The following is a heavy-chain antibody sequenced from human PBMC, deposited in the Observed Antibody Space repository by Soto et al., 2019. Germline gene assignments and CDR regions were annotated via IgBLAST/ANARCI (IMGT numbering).Heavy chain of an antibody. Sequence: QVQLVESGGGVVQPGRSLRLSCAASGFTFSSYGMHWVRQAPGKGLEWVAVIWYNGSNKYYAESVKGRFTISRDNSKNKQYLQMNSLRAEDTAVYYCASEYCSGGSCYYYGMDGWGQGTTVTVSS. CDR3: ASEYCSGGSCYYYGMDG. J-gene: IGHJ6*02. V-gene: IGHV3-33*01. CDR2: IWYNGSNK. D-gene: IGHD2-15*01. CDR1: GFTFSSYG.